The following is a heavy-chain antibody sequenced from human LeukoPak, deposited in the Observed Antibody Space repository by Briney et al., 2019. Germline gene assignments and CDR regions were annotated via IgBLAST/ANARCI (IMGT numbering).Heavy chain of an antibody. D-gene: IGHD3-10*01. V-gene: IGHV3-23*01. Sequence: PGGSLRLSRTASGFNFNTYWMSWVRQAPGKGLDWVSAISGSGGSTYYADSVKGRFTISRDNSKNTLYLQMDSLRAEDTAVYYCAKVSGSGCYYNPIDYWGQGTLVTVSS. CDR2: ISGSGGST. J-gene: IGHJ4*02. CDR3: AKVSGSGCYYNPIDY. CDR1: GFNFNTYW.